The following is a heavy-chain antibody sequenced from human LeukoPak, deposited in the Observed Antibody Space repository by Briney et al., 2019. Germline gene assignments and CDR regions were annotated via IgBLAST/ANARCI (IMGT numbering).Heavy chain of an antibody. Sequence: SVKVSCKASGGTFSSYAISWVRQAPGQGLEWMGGIIPIFGTANYAQKFQGRVTITADESTSTAYMELSSLRSEDTAVYYCARDRHDYTEYYYYGMDVRGQGTTVTVSS. V-gene: IGHV1-69*13. D-gene: IGHD4-11*01. J-gene: IGHJ6*02. CDR1: GGTFSSYA. CDR2: IIPIFGTA. CDR3: ARDRHDYTEYYYYGMDV.